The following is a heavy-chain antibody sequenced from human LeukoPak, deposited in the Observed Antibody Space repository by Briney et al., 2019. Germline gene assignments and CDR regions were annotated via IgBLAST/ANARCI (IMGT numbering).Heavy chain of an antibody. D-gene: IGHD2-21*02. V-gene: IGHV3-33*01. Sequence: PGRSLRLSCAASGFTFSSSGMHWVRQAPGKGLEWVALIWYDGINEYYADSVKGRFTISRDNAKNSLYLQMNSLRAEDTALYYCARAEGGPATAIYWGQGTLVTVSS. CDR3: ARAEGGPATAIY. CDR2: IWYDGINE. J-gene: IGHJ4*02. CDR1: GFTFSSSG.